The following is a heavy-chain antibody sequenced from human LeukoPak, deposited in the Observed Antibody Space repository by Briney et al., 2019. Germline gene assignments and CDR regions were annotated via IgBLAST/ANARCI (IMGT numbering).Heavy chain of an antibody. V-gene: IGHV4-4*07. D-gene: IGHD3-10*01. Sequence: SETLSLTCTVSGGSISSYYWSWIRQPAGKGLEWIGRIYTSGSTNYNPSLKSRVTMSVDTSKNQFSLKLSPVTAADTAVYYCAREGGLLWFGELLLWGQGTLVTVSS. J-gene: IGHJ4*02. CDR3: AREGGLLWFGELLL. CDR1: GGSISSYY. CDR2: IYTSGST.